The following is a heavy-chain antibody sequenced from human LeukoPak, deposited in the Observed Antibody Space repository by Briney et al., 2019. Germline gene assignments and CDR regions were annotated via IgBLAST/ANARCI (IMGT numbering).Heavy chain of an antibody. CDR1: GFTVSNSY. CDR2: ISSSGSTI. V-gene: IGHV3-11*04. CDR3: ARDDTIFGVAYFDY. Sequence: GGSLRLSCAASGFTVSNSYMSWVRQAPGKGLEWVSYISSSGSTIYYADSVKGRFTISRDNAKNSLYLQMNSLRAEDTAVYYCARDDTIFGVAYFDYWGQGTLVTVSS. D-gene: IGHD3-3*01. J-gene: IGHJ4*02.